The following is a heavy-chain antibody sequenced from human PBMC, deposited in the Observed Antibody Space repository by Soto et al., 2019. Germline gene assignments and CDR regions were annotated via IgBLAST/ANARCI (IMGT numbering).Heavy chain of an antibody. CDR1: GFTFNNAW. CDR3: AAMSGHSIVWFDH. CDR2: VKSKTEGGTV. J-gene: IGHJ5*02. V-gene: IGHV3-15*01. Sequence: VQLVESGGGLVKPGGSLRLSCAASGFTFNNAWMSWVRQAPGKGLEWVGRVKSKTEGGTVDYAAPVKGRFSISRDDSTNTLYVQMNSLKTEDTAVYYCAAMSGHSIVWFDHWGQGTLVTVSS. D-gene: IGHD5-12*01.